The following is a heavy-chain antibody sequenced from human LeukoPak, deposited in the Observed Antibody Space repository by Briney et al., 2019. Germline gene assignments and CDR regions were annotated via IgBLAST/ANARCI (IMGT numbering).Heavy chain of an antibody. CDR2: INHSGST. V-gene: IGHV4-34*01. D-gene: IGHD5-12*01. CDR1: GGSFGGYY. J-gene: IGHJ4*02. CDR3: ARSGRVVVATIPYFDY. Sequence: KTSETLSLTCAVYGGSFGGYYWSWIRQPPGKGLEWIGEINHSGSTNYNPSLKSRVTISVDTSKNQFSLKLSSVTAADTAVYYCARSGRVVVATIPYFDYWGQGTLVTVSS.